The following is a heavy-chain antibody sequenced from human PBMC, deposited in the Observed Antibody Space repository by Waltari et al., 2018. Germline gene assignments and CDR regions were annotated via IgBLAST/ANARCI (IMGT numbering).Heavy chain of an antibody. CDR3: ARYYYDSSGYEPPGAYYYYYMDV. J-gene: IGHJ6*03. D-gene: IGHD3-22*01. Sequence: QITLKESGPTLVKPTQTLTLTCTFSGFSLSTSGVGVGWIRQPPGKALEWLALIYWNDDKRYSPSLKSRLTITKDTSKNQVVLTMTNMDPVDTATYYCARYYYDSSGYEPPGAYYYYYMDVWGKGTTVTVSS. CDR1: GFSLSTSGVG. V-gene: IGHV2-5*01. CDR2: IYWNDDK.